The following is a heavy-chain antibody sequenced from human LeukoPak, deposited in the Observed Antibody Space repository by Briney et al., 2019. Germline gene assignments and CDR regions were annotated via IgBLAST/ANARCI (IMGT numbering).Heavy chain of an antibody. D-gene: IGHD6-6*01. V-gene: IGHV1-69*01. Sequence: GASVRVSCKASGGTFSSYAISWVRQAPGQGLEWMGGIIPIFGTANYAQKFQGRVTITADESTSTAYMELSSPRSEDTAVYYCARGRYSSSSGYYYYMDVWGKGTTVTVSS. CDR1: GGTFSSYA. CDR3: ARGRYSSSSGYYYYMDV. J-gene: IGHJ6*03. CDR2: IIPIFGTA.